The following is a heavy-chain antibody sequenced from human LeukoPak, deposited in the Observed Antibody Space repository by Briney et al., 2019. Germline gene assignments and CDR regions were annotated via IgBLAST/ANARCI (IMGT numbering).Heavy chain of an antibody. CDR3: ARDGAPWGGWYQGRWFDP. Sequence: SGGSLRLSCAASGFTFSSYAMHWVRQAPGKGLEWVAVISYDGSNKYYADSVKGRFTISRDNSKNTLYLQMNSLRAEDTAVYYCARDGAPWGGWYQGRWFDPWGQGTLVTVSS. CDR2: ISYDGSNK. D-gene: IGHD6-19*01. CDR1: GFTFSSYA. J-gene: IGHJ5*02. V-gene: IGHV3-30-3*01.